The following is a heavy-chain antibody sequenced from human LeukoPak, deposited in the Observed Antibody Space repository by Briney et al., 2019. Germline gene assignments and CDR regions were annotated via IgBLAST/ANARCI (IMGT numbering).Heavy chain of an antibody. V-gene: IGHV3-23*01. D-gene: IGHD1-26*01. J-gene: IGHJ4*02. CDR3: AKDLLPTDTGVGGFDY. CDR2: ISGSGGST. Sequence: GGSLRLSCAASGFAFSSYAMSWVRQAPGKGLEWVSAISGSGGSTYYADSVKGRFTISRDNSKNTLYLQMNSLRAEDTAVYYCAKDLLPTDTGVGGFDYWGQGTLVTVSS. CDR1: GFAFSSYA.